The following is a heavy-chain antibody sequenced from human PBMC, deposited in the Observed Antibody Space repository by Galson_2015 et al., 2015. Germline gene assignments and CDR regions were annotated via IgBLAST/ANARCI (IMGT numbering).Heavy chain of an antibody. CDR1: GFTFSCCG. D-gene: IGHD2-15*01. CDR2: VSDEGSNK. J-gene: IGHJ6*02. CDR3: AKDNDEYCSDEHCYSGYGYCIDV. Sequence: SLRLSCAARGFTFSCCGMHWVRQAPGKGLEWVAVVSDEGSNKVYADSVKGRFTISRDNSKRTLSLQMNSLRAEDTAIYYCAKDNDEYCSDEHCYSGYGYCIDVWGQGAPVTVSS. V-gene: IGHV3-30*18.